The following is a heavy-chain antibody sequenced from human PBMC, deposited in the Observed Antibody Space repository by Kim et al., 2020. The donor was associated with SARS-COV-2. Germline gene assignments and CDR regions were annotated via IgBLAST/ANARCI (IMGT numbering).Heavy chain of an antibody. J-gene: IGHJ4*02. CDR1: GDSVSSNSAA. CDR3: ARSDITMVRGKLNGAADY. Sequence: SQTLSLTCAISGDSVSSNSAAWNWIRQSPSRGLEWLGRTYYRSKWYNDYAVSVKSRITINPDTSKNQFSLQLNSVTPEDTAVYYCARSDITMVRGKLNGAADYWGQGTLVTVSS. D-gene: IGHD3-10*01. V-gene: IGHV6-1*01. CDR2: TYYRSKWYN.